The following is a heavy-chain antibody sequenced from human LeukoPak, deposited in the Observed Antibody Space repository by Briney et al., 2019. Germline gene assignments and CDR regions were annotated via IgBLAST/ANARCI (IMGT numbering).Heavy chain of an antibody. CDR1: GFTFSDYW. CDR2: IKQDGSEK. D-gene: IGHD6-13*01. CDR3: AREISSWYRTEGRFDP. V-gene: IGHV3-7*01. J-gene: IGHJ5*02. Sequence: GGSLRLSCVASGFTFSDYWMTWVRQAPGKGLEWVANIKQDGSEKYYVDSVRGRFTISRDNAKNSLYLQVISLRAEDTAVYYCAREISSWYRTEGRFDPWGQGTLVTVSS.